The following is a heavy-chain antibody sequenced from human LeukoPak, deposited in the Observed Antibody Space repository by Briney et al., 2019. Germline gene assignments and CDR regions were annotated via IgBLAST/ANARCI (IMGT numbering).Heavy chain of an antibody. Sequence: GGSLRLSCAASGFTSSSYGMHWVRQAPGKGLEWVAAISFDGSDKYYTDSVKGRFTTSRDNSKNTLSLQMNSLRAADTAVFYCARGTDSSGWYGAFDIWGQGTLVTVSP. CDR2: ISFDGSDK. J-gene: IGHJ3*02. D-gene: IGHD6-19*01. V-gene: IGHV3-30*19. CDR3: ARGTDSSGWYGAFDI. CDR1: GFTSSSYG.